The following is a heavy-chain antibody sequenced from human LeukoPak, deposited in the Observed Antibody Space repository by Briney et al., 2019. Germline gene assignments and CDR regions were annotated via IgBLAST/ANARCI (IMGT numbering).Heavy chain of an antibody. D-gene: IGHD6-6*01. CDR3: AREEYSSSSADY. CDR1: GFTFSDYY. CDR2: ISNSGSTI. Sequence: VGSLRLSCAASGFTFSDYYMSCIPQAPGERLECFSDISNSGSTIYYPDSVKGRFTISRENAKNSLYLQMNSLRAEDTAVYYCAREEYSSSSADYWGQGTLVTVSS. J-gene: IGHJ4*02. V-gene: IGHV3-11*01.